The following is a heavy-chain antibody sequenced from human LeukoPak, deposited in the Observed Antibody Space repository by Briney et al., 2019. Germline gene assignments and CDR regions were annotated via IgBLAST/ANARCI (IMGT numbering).Heavy chain of an antibody. CDR3: ARETSQKGAHYMDV. V-gene: IGHV4-59*01. CDR2: IYYSGST. D-gene: IGHD3-16*01. J-gene: IGHJ6*03. CDR1: GGSISSYY. Sequence: SETLSLTCTVSGGSISSYYWSWIRQPPGKGLEWIGYIYYSGSTNYTPSLKSRVTISVDTSKNQFSLKLSSVTAADTAVYYCARETSQKGAHYMDVWGKGTTVTISS.